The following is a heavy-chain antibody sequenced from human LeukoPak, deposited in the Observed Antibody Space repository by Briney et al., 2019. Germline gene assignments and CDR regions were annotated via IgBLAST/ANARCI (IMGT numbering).Heavy chain of an antibody. CDR1: GYTFTSYY. Sequence: ASVKVSCRASGYTFTSYYMHWVRQAPGQGLEWMGIINPSGGSTSYAQKFQGRVTMTRDTSTSTVYMELSSLRSEDTAVYYCAREAVAGHFDYWGQGTLVTVSS. CDR3: AREAVAGHFDY. V-gene: IGHV1-46*01. D-gene: IGHD6-19*01. J-gene: IGHJ4*02. CDR2: INPSGGST.